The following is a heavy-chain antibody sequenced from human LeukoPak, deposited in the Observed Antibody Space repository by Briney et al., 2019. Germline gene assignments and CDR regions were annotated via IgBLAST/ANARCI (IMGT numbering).Heavy chain of an antibody. J-gene: IGHJ5*02. Sequence: ASVKVSCKASGGTFSSYAISWVRQAPGQGLEWMGGIIPIFGTANYAQKFQGRVTITADESTSTAYMELSSLRSEDTAVYYCARDGRDSSDYYGWFDPWGQGTLVTVSS. D-gene: IGHD3-22*01. CDR3: ARDGRDSSDYYGWFDP. V-gene: IGHV1-69*13. CDR1: GGTFSSYA. CDR2: IIPIFGTA.